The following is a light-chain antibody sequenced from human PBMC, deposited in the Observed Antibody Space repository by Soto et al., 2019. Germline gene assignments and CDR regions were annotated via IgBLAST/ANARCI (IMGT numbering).Light chain of an antibody. CDR1: QSISSW. CDR2: DAS. Sequence: DIQMTQSPSTLSASVGDRVTITCRASQSISSWLAWYQQKPGKAPKLLIYDASSLESGVPSRFSGSGSGTEFTLTISSLQPDDCATDCGQQYKSYSHTFGQGTKLEIK. CDR3: QQYKSYSHT. J-gene: IGKJ2*01. V-gene: IGKV1-5*01.